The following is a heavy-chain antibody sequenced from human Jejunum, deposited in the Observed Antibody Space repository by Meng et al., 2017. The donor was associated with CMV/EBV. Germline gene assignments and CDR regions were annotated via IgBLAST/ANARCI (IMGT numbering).Heavy chain of an antibody. CDR2: ITWNSGTL. Sequence: SGFTFDDHAMHWVRQAPGKGLEWVSGITWNSGTLDYADSVKGRFTISRDNAKRSLYLEMNSLRPEDTAFYYCAKEASYSNSSDDWGQGALVTVSS. D-gene: IGHD4-11*01. CDR1: GFTFDDHA. CDR3: AKEASYSNSSDD. J-gene: IGHJ4*02. V-gene: IGHV3-9*01.